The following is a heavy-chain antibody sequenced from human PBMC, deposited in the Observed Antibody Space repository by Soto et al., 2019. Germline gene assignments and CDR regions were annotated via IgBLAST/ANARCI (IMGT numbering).Heavy chain of an antibody. D-gene: IGHD2-15*01. J-gene: IGHJ4*02. V-gene: IGHV2-5*02. CDR2: IYWDDDK. Sequence: QITLKESGPTLVKPTQTLTLTCTFSGFSLSTSGVGVGWIRQPPGKALEWLALIYWDDDKRYSPSLKSRLTITKDTSKNQVVLTKTNMDPVDTATYYCAHRQRYCSGGSCERVFDYWGQGTLVTVSS. CDR1: GFSLSTSGVG. CDR3: AHRQRYCSGGSCERVFDY.